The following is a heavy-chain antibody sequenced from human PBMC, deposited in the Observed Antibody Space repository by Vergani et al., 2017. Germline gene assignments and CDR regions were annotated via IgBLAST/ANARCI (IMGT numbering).Heavy chain of an antibody. Sequence: VQLVESGGGVVQPGRSLRLSCAASGFTFSSYGMHWVRQAPGKGLEWVSYISSSGSTIYYADSVKGRFTISRDNAKNSLYLQMNSLRAEDTAVYYCARLYSGSYYVQENWGQGTLVTVSS. CDR2: ISSSGSTI. J-gene: IGHJ4*02. CDR3: ARLYSGSYYVQEN. V-gene: IGHV3-48*04. D-gene: IGHD1-26*01. CDR1: GFTFSSYG.